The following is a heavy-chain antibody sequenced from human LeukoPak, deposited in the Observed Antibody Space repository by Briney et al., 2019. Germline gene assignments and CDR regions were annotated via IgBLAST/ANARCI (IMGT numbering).Heavy chain of an antibody. CDR2: INPSGGST. CDR1: GYTFTSYY. D-gene: IGHD3-10*01. CDR3: ARDRRMVRGVFDP. J-gene: IGHJ5*02. V-gene: IGHV1-46*01. Sequence: ASVKASCKASGYTFTSYYMHWVRQAPGQGLEWMGIINPSGGSTSYAQKFQGRVTTTRDTSTSTVYMELSSLRSEDTAVYYCARDRRMVRGVFDPWGQGTLVTVSS.